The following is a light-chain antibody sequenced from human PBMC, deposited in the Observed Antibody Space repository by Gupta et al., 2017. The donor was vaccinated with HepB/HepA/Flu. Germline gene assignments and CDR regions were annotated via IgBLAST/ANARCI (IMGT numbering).Light chain of an antibody. J-gene: IGKJ1*01. CDR2: GAS. V-gene: IGKV3-20*01. CDR1: QSVSSSY. CDR3: QQYSSSPWT. Sequence: IVLTQSPGTLSLSPGERTTLSCRASQSVSSSYLAWYQQKPGQAPRLLIYGASSRATGIPDRFSGSGSGTDFTLTIIRLEPEDFAVYYFQQYSSSPWTFGQGTKVEIK.